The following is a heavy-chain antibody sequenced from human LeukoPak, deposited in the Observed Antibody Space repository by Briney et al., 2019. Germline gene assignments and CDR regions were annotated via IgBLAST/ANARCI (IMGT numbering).Heavy chain of an antibody. CDR2: ISGPGSTT. J-gene: IGHJ4*02. Sequence: GGSLRLSCAASGFTFSGYAMTWVRQAPGKGLEWGATISGPGSTTYYAASVKGRFTISRDNSQNTLYLQMNSLRAEDTAIYYCAKGLLTKTHGISWDPFDSWGQGTLVSVSS. CDR3: AKGLLTKTHGISWDPFDS. V-gene: IGHV3-23*01. CDR1: GFTFSGYA. D-gene: IGHD6-13*01.